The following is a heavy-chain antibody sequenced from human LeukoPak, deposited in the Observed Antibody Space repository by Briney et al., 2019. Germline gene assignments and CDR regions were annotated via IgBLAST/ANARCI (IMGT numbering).Heavy chain of an antibody. Sequence: PSGTLSLTCTVAGGSITSYYWSWIRQPPGKGLEWIGNIYFTGSTNYNPSLKSRVTISMDTSKSQFSLRLSSVTAADTAVYYCVIEYNGVSTHYWAQGTLVTVSS. V-gene: IGHV4-59*01. J-gene: IGHJ4*02. CDR3: VIEYNGVSTHY. D-gene: IGHD1-1*01. CDR1: GGSITSYY. CDR2: IYFTGST.